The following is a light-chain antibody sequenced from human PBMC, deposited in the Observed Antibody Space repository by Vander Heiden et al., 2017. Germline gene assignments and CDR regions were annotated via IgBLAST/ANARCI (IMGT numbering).Light chain of an antibody. Sequence: DIQMTQSPSSLSASVGDRVTITCRASQSIDTYLNWYQQIPGKAPKVLIYAASILQSEIPSMFSGSGSGTVVTLTISSLQPEDFGVYYCQQSYRIPFTFGPGTKVDIK. J-gene: IGKJ3*01. CDR3: QQSYRIPFT. CDR1: QSIDTY. CDR2: AAS. V-gene: IGKV1-39*01.